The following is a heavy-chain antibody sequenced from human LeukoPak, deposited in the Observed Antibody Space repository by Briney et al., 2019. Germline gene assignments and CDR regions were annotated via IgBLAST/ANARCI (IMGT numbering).Heavy chain of an antibody. D-gene: IGHD3-22*01. CDR1: GGTFSSYA. J-gene: IGHJ4*02. Sequence: GASVKVSCKASGGTFSSYAISWVRQAPGRGLEWMGGIIPIFGTANYAQKFQGRVTITADESTSTAYMELSSLRSEDTAVYYCATDGRSYDSSAYYYFDYWGQGTLVTVSS. V-gene: IGHV1-69*13. CDR3: ATDGRSYDSSAYYYFDY. CDR2: IIPIFGTA.